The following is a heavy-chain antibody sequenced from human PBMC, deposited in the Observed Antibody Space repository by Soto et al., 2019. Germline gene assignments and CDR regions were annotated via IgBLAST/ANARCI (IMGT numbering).Heavy chain of an antibody. J-gene: IGHJ5*02. CDR3: ARHEGVAARSKNNWFDP. Sequence: SETLSLTCTVSGGSISSSSYYWGWIRQPPGKGLEWIGSIYYSGSTYYNPSLKSRVTISVDTSKNQFSLKLSSVTAADTAVYYCARHEGVAARSKNNWFDPWGQGTLVTVSS. V-gene: IGHV4-39*01. CDR1: GGSISSSSYY. D-gene: IGHD6-6*01. CDR2: IYYSGST.